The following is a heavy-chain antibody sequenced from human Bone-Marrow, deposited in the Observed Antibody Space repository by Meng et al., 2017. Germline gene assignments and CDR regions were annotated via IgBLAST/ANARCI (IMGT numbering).Heavy chain of an antibody. CDR2: IYWNDDK. CDR3: ARRPSSSWADWYFDL. J-gene: IGHJ2*01. CDR1: GFSLSTSGVG. V-gene: IGHV2-5*01. Sequence: SGPTLVKPTQTLTLTCTFSGFSLSTSGVGVGWIRQPPGKALEWLALIYWNDDKRYSPSLKSRLTITKDTSKNQVVLTMTNMDPVDTATYYFARRPSSSWADWYFDLWGRGTLVTVSS. D-gene: IGHD6-13*01.